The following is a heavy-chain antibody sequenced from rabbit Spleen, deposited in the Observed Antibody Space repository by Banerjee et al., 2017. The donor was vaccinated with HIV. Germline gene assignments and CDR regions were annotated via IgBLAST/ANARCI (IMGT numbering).Heavy chain of an antibody. CDR1: GFSFSSSYH. D-gene: IGHD3-3*01. Sequence: QSLEESGGDLVKPGASLTLTCTASGFSFSSSYHMCWVRQAPGKGLEWITCIVSGSSGTTYYTNWAKGRFTISKTSSTTVTLQMTSLTAADRATYFCARDLVVAIGWNFNLWGPGTLVTVS. V-gene: IGHV1S40*01. CDR2: IVSGSSGTT. CDR3: ARDLVVAIGWNFNL. J-gene: IGHJ4*01.